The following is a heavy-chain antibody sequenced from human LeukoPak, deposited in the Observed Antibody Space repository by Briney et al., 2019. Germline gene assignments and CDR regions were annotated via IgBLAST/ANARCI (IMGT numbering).Heavy chain of an antibody. V-gene: IGHV3-33*08. D-gene: IGHD6-25*01. CDR2: IWYDGSNK. Sequence: GALRLSCAASGFTFANHGMHWVRQAPGKGLEWVAVIWYDGSNKYYADSVKGRFTISRDNSKNTLFLQMNSLRTEDTAVYYCARVTAAAAREVWFDPWGQGTLVTVSS. CDR3: ARVTAAAAREVWFDP. J-gene: IGHJ5*02. CDR1: GFTFANHG.